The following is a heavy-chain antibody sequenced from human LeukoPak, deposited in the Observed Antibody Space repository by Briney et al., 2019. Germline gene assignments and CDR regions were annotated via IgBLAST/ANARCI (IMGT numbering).Heavy chain of an antibody. CDR1: DDSITMYY. CDR3: ARMFRSSWYINWFDP. Sequence: SETLSLTCTVSDDSITMYYWTWIRQPPGKGLEWIGSIYHSGSTSYNPSLKSRLTISVDTSKNQFSLKLNFVTAADTAMYYCARMFRSSWYINWFDPWGQGTLVTVSS. V-gene: IGHV4-38-2*02. CDR2: IYHSGST. J-gene: IGHJ5*02. D-gene: IGHD6-13*01.